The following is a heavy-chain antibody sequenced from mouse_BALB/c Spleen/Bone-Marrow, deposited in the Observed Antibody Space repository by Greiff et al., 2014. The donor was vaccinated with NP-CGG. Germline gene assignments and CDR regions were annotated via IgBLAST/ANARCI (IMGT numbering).Heavy chain of an antibody. D-gene: IGHD2-1*01. Sequence: ESGGDLVKPGGSLKLSCAASGFTFSRYGMSWVRQTPDKRLEWVANISSGGSYTYYPDSVKGRFTISRDNAKNTLYLHMSSLKSEDTAMYYCARQYGNLGVMDYWGQGTPVTVSS. CDR2: ISSGGSYT. CDR3: ARQYGNLGVMDY. J-gene: IGHJ4*01. V-gene: IGHV5-6*01. CDR1: GFTFSRYG.